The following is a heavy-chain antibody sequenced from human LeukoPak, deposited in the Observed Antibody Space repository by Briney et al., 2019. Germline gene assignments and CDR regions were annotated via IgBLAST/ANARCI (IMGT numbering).Heavy chain of an antibody. Sequence: PGGSLRLSCAASGFTFNEYAMNWVRQAPGKGLEWVSFISGGGAKTFYSDSVKGRFTISRDNSKNTVYLQMNSLRAEDTAIYYCAKCSASYYNGAFDIWGRGTMVTVSS. CDR1: GFTFNEYA. CDR2: ISGGGAKT. CDR3: AKCSASYYNGAFDI. J-gene: IGHJ3*02. D-gene: IGHD3-10*02. V-gene: IGHV3-23*01.